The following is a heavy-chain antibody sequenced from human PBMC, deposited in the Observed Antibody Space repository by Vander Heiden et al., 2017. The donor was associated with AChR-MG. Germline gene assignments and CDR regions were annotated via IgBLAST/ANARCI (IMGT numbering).Heavy chain of an antibody. D-gene: IGHD3-22*01. Sequence: QVQLVESGGGVVQPGRSLGLSCAASGFPFSSYAMHWVRQAPGKGLGWVAVILYDGRNKYYADSVKGRFTISRDNSKNTLFLQMNSLRAEDTAVYYCAKDRYYDSSGYQYYFDHWGQGTLVTVSS. V-gene: IGHV3-30*18. CDR1: GFPFSSYA. CDR2: ILYDGRNK. CDR3: AKDRYYDSSGYQYYFDH. J-gene: IGHJ4*02.